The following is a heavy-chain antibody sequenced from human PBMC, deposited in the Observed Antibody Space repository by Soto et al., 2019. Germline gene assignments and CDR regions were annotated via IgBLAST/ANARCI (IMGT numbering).Heavy chain of an antibody. Sequence: GESLKISCKASGYIFIDYWIGWVRQMPGKGLEWMGIVYPRDADTRYSPSFQGQVTMSADRSTGTAFLQWRSLKASDTALYYCARPPLPGYSIHFNSWGQGTLVTVSS. CDR1: GYIFIDYW. CDR2: VYPRDADT. J-gene: IGHJ4*02. D-gene: IGHD2-15*01. V-gene: IGHV5-51*01. CDR3: ARPPLPGYSIHFNS.